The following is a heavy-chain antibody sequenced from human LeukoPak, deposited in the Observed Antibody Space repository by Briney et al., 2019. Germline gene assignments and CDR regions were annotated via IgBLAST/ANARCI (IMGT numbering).Heavy chain of an antibody. CDR3: AREGGRWTVPNRAFDY. CDR2: INPSGGST. J-gene: IGHJ4*02. V-gene: IGHV1-46*01. D-gene: IGHD3-16*01. Sequence: GASVKVSCKASGYTFTSYFMHWVRQAPGQGLEWVGIINPSGGSTSYAQKVQGRDTMTRDTSTSAVYMELSSLRPEDTAVYYWAREGGRWTVPNRAFDYWGQGTLVTVSS. CDR1: GYTFTSYF.